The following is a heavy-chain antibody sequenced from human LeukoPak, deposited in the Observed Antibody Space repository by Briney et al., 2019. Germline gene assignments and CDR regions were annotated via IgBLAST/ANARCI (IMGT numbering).Heavy chain of an antibody. D-gene: IGHD6-19*01. CDR2: ISSNGGST. CDR1: GFTFSSYA. V-gene: IGHV3-64D*06. Sequence: GGSLRLSCSASGFTFSSYAMHWVRQAPGKGLEYVSAISSNGGSTYYADSVKGRFTISRDNSKNTLYLQMSSLRAEDTAVYYCVKGVSSSGWYGRYWGQGTLVTVSS. CDR3: VKGVSSSGWYGRY. J-gene: IGHJ4*02.